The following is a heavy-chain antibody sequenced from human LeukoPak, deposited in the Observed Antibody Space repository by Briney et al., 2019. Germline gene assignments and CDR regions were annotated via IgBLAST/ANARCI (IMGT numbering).Heavy chain of an antibody. Sequence: GGSQTLFCAASGFTFSSYWMHWVRQAPGEGLVWISRINSDGSGTSYADSVSGRFTISRDNAKNTLYLQMNSLRAEDTAVYYCARADDGANSWVNYWGQPSEVADSS. J-gene: IGHJ4*02. V-gene: IGHV3-74*01. CDR1: GFTFSSYW. CDR3: ARADDGANSWVNY. CDR2: INSDGSGT. D-gene: IGHD4-23*01.